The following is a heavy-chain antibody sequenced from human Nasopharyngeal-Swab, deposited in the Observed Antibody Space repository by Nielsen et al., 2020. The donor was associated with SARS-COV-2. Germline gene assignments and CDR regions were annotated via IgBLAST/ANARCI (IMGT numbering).Heavy chain of an antibody. CDR1: GYSFTSYW. D-gene: IGHD6-19*01. J-gene: IGHJ4*02. Sequence: GESLKISCRGSGYSFTSYWIGWVRQMPGKGLEWMGIIYPGDSDTRYSPSFQGQVTISADKSISTAYLQWGSLKASDTAMYYCAGRIAVAGDEIWGQGTLVTVSS. V-gene: IGHV5-51*01. CDR3: AGRIAVAGDEI. CDR2: IYPGDSDT.